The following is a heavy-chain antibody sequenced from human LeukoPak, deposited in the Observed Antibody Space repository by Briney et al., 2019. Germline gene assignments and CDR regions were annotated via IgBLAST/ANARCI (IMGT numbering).Heavy chain of an antibody. Sequence: GGSLRLSCAAYGFTLDDYAVHWVRQAPGKGLEWVSGISWNSGSIGYADSVKGRFTISRDNAKNSLYLQMNSLRAEDTALYYCAKDGEAASITASNWFDPWGQGTLVTVSS. CDR1: GFTLDDYA. CDR2: ISWNSGSI. V-gene: IGHV3-9*01. J-gene: IGHJ5*02. CDR3: AKDGEAASITASNWFDP. D-gene: IGHD3-10*01.